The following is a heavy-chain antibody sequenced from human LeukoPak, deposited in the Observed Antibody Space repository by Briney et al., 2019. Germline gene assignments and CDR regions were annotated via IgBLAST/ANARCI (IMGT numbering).Heavy chain of an antibody. V-gene: IGHV3-7*03. CDR2: IKQDGSEK. J-gene: IGHJ4*02. CDR3: ARADRYSSGWYNPPLDY. D-gene: IGHD6-19*01. Sequence: GGSLRLSCAASGFTFSSYWMSWVRQAPGKGLEWVANIKQDGSEKNYVDSVKGRFTISRDNAKNSLYLQMNSLRAEDTAVYYCARADRYSSGWYNPPLDYWGQGTLVTVSS. CDR1: GFTFSSYW.